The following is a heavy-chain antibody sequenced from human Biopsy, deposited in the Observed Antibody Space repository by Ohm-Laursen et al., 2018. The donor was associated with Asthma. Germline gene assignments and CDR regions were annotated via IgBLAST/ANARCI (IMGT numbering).Heavy chain of an antibody. CDR1: GGTFSSNS. J-gene: IGHJ6*04. Sequence: SVKVSCKASGGTFSSNSINWVRQAPGQGLEWMGRIDPNSGGTNYAQKFQGRLTMTRDTSTRTVYMELSSLRSEDTAVYYCAREATSGEVPFGYFYALDVWGEGTTVTVSS. CDR2: IDPNSGGT. D-gene: IGHD2-2*01. V-gene: IGHV1-2*06. CDR3: AREATSGEVPFGYFYALDV.